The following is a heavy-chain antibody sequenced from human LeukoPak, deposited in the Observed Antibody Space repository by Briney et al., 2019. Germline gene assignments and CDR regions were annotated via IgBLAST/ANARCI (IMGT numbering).Heavy chain of an antibody. CDR2: ISAYKGNT. V-gene: IGHV1-18*01. CDR3: ARGRGYCGSTSCQLTDY. J-gene: IGHJ4*02. CDR1: GYTFTSYG. D-gene: IGHD2-2*01. Sequence: ASMRVSCKASGYTFTSYGISWVRQAPGQGLEWMGWISAYKGNTNYAQKLQGRVTMTTDTSTSTAYMELRSLRSDDTAVYYCARGRGYCGSTSCQLTDYWGQGTLVT.